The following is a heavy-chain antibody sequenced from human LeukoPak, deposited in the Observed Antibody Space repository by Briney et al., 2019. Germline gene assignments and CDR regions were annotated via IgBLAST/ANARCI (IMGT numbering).Heavy chain of an antibody. Sequence: PSETLSLTCTVSGGSISSSSYYWGWIRQPPGKGLEWIGSIYYSGSTYYNPSLKSRVTISVDTSKNQFSLKLSSVTAADTAVYHCARHMTVTYDAFDIWGQGTMVTVSS. J-gene: IGHJ3*02. CDR2: IYYSGST. CDR1: GGSISSSSYY. D-gene: IGHD3-22*01. V-gene: IGHV4-39*01. CDR3: ARHMTVTYDAFDI.